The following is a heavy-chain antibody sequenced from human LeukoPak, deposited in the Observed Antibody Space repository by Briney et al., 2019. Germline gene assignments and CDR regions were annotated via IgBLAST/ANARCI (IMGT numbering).Heavy chain of an antibody. V-gene: IGHV1-69*05. Sequence: SVKVSCKASGGTFSSYYISWVRQAPGQGLEWMGSIIPIFDTANYAQKLQGRVKINTDEATSTAYMELSSLRSEDTAVYYCARRTFGYSYGWNAFDIWGQGTMVTVSS. CDR2: IIPIFDTA. J-gene: IGHJ3*02. D-gene: IGHD5-18*01. CDR3: ARRTFGYSYGWNAFDI. CDR1: GGTFSSYY.